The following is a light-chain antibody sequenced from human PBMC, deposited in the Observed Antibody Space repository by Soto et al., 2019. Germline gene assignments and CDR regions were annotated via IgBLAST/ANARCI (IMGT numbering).Light chain of an antibody. CDR3: QQDGSSLRT. Sequence: EIVLTQSPGTLSLSPGERAILSCRASQSVTSSYLARYQQKPGQAPRLLIYGASSRATGIPDRFSGRGSGTDFTLTISRLEPEDFTVYYCQQDGSSLRTFGQGAKVDIK. V-gene: IGKV3-20*01. CDR2: GAS. J-gene: IGKJ1*01. CDR1: QSVTSSY.